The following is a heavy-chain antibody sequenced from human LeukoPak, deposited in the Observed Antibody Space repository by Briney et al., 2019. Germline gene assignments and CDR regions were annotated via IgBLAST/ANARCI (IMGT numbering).Heavy chain of an antibody. D-gene: IGHD5-12*01. CDR2: VNHSGST. Sequence: SEALSLTCAVHGGPFSGYSWNWIRQPPGMGLEWSGEVNHSGSTNYHPSLKSRVTISVDTAKNQFSLKLSSVAAADTSVYYCARGGYSGYRSRFDYWGQGTLVTVSS. J-gene: IGHJ4*02. CDR3: ARGGYSGYRSRFDY. CDR1: GGPFSGYS. V-gene: IGHV4-34*01.